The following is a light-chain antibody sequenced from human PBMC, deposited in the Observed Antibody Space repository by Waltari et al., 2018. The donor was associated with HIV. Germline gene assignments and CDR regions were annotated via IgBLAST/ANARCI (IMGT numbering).Light chain of an antibody. J-gene: IGKJ1*01. CDR3: QHYTSSFRT. V-gene: IGKV1-5*03. CDR1: ESISTF. CDR2: GAS. Sequence: DIQLTQSPSTLSASVGDRVTITYRASESISTFLAWYQQKPGKAPRLLIFGASSLQNGVPSRFIGSGSGTDFTLTISGLQPDDFATYYCQHYTSSFRTFGQGTRVEMK.